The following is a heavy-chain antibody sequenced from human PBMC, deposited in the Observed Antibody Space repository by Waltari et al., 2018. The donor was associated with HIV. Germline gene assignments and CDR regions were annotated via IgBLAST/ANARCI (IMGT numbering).Heavy chain of an antibody. J-gene: IGHJ2*01. CDR2: IYGGGSP. CDR3: ATTSTVGRNWHFDV. V-gene: IGHV3-53*01. CDR1: GFPVSAWY. Sequence: EVQVVESGGSLIQPGGPLRLSCAAFGFPVSAWYLTWVRQAPGKGLEWISLIYGGGSPSYADSVKGRFTLSRDTSTNTIYLQMDNLRAEDTAMYHCATTSTVGRNWHFDVWGRGSLVTVSS. D-gene: IGHD4-17*01.